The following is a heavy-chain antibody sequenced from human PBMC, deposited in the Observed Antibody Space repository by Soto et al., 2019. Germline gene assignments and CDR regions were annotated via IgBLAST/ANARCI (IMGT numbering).Heavy chain of an antibody. V-gene: IGHV3-30*18. CDR3: AKDRRKVVVAAPFDY. D-gene: IGHD2-15*01. CDR1: GFTFSSYG. CDR2: ISYDGSNK. J-gene: IGHJ4*02. Sequence: GGCLRLSCAASGFTFSSYGMHWVRQAPGKGLEWVAVISYDGSNKYYADSVKGRFTISRDNSKNTLYLQMNSLRAEDTAVYYCAKDRRKVVVAAPFDYWGQGTLVTVSS.